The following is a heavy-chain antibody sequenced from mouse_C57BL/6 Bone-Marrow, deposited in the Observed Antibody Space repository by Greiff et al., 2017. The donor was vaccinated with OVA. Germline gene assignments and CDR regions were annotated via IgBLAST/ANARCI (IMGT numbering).Heavy chain of an antibody. CDR2: IRNKANGYTT. CDR3: ARYIKGIMDY. Sequence: EVKVVESGGGLVQPGGSLSLSCAASGFTFTDYYMSWVRQPPGKALEWLGFIRNKANGYTTEYSASVKGRFTISRDNSQSILYLQMNALRAEDSATYYCARYIKGIMDYWGQGTSVTVSS. CDR1: GFTFTDYY. J-gene: IGHJ4*01. D-gene: IGHD1-3*01. V-gene: IGHV7-3*01.